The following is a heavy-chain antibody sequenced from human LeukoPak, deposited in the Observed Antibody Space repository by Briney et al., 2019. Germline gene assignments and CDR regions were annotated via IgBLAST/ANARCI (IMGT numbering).Heavy chain of an antibody. CDR2: IFYSGST. J-gene: IGHJ6*03. V-gene: IGHV4-39*07. Sequence: SETLSLTCSVFGDSISSSSYYWGWIRQPPGKGLEWIGSIFYSGSTYYNPSLKSRVTISVDTSKNQFSLKLSSVTAADTAVYYCATISEWAEEGRSYYYYMDVWGKGTTVTVSS. CDR3: ATISEWAEEGRSYYYYMDV. D-gene: IGHD3-3*01. CDR1: GDSISSSSYY.